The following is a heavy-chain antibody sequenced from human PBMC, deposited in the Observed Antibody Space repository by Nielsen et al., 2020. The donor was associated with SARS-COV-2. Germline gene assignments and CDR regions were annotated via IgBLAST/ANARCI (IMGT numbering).Heavy chain of an antibody. CDR3: ARDRSGSYSWLFDY. Sequence: GESLKISCAASGFTFSSYWMNWVRQAPGKGLEWVANIKQDGSEKYYGDSVKGRFTISRDNSKNTLYLQMNSLRAEDTAVYYCARDRSGSYSWLFDYWGQGTLVTVSS. V-gene: IGHV3-7*01. J-gene: IGHJ4*02. CDR2: IKQDGSEK. CDR1: GFTFSSYW. D-gene: IGHD1-26*01.